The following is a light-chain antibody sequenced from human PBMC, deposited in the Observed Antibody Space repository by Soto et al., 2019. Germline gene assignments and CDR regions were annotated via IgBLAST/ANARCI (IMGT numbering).Light chain of an antibody. Sequence: DIVMTQSPATLSVSPGERVTLSCRASQSVSRNIAWYQQKPGQPPRLLIFGASTRANGIPARFSGSGSGTEFTLTISSLQSEDFAVYYCQQDKNWPPITFGQGTRLEVK. CDR3: QQDKNWPPIT. V-gene: IGKV3D-15*01. J-gene: IGKJ5*01. CDR2: GAS. CDR1: QSVSRN.